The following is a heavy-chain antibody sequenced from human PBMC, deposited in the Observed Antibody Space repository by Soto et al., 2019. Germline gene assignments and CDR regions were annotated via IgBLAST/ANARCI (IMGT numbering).Heavy chain of an antibody. J-gene: IGHJ4*02. CDR2: IWYDGSNK. D-gene: IGHD6-19*01. CDR1: GFTFSSYG. CDR3: ARDHRGLWLSDY. Sequence: PGGSLRLSCAASGFTFSSYGMHWVRQAPGKGLEWVAVIWYDGSNKYYADSVKGRFTISRDNSKNTLYLQMNSLRAEDTAVYYCARDHRGLWLSDYWGQGTLVTVSS. V-gene: IGHV3-33*01.